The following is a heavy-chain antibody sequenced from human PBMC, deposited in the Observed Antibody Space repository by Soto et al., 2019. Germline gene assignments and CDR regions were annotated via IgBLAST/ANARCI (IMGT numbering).Heavy chain of an antibody. CDR2: ISSSSSTI. CDR1: GFTFSSYS. Sequence: LRLSCAASGFTFSSYSMNWVRQAPGKGLEWVSYISSSSSTIYYADSVKGRFTISRDNAKNSLYLQMNSLRDEDTAVYYCARSYYDFWSGYPGIIPHGMDVWGQGTTVTVSS. J-gene: IGHJ6*02. CDR3: ARSYYDFWSGYPGIIPHGMDV. V-gene: IGHV3-48*02. D-gene: IGHD3-3*01.